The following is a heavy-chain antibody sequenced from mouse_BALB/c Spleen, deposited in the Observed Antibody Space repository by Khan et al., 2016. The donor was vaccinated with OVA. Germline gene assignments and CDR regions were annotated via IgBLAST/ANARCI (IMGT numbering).Heavy chain of an antibody. CDR1: GYSITSDYA. CDR2: ISYSGST. V-gene: IGHV3-2*02. Sequence: VQLQQSGPGLVKPSQSLSLTCTVTGYSITSDYAWNWIRQFPGNKLEWMGYISYSGSTNYNPSLKSRVSITRDTSKNQFFLQLKSLTTEDTAAYYCARRYYYGHWYFDVWGAGTTVTVSS. J-gene: IGHJ1*01. CDR3: ARRYYYGHWYFDV. D-gene: IGHD1-1*01.